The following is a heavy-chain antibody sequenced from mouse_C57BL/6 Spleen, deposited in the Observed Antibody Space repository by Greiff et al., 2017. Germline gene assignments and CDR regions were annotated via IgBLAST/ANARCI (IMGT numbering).Heavy chain of an antibody. CDR3: ARYSYFDY. CDR1: GFTFTDYY. CDR2: IRNKANGYTT. J-gene: IGHJ2*01. Sequence: EVKVVESGGGLVQPGGSLSLSCAASGFTFTDYYMSWVRQPPGKALEWLGFIRNKANGYTTEYSASVKGRFTISRDNSQSILYLQMNALGAEDSATYYCARYSYFDYWGQGTTLTVSS. V-gene: IGHV7-3*01.